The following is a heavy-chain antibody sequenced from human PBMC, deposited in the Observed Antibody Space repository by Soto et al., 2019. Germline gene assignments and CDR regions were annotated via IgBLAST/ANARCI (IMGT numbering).Heavy chain of an antibody. D-gene: IGHD5-12*01. CDR3: ARRRWLQSNWYFDL. J-gene: IGHJ2*01. CDR2: IYYSGRT. CDR1: GGSISSYY. V-gene: IGHV4-59*01. Sequence: QVQLQESGPGLVKPSETLSLTCTGSGGSISSYYWSWIRQPPGKGLEWIGYIYYSGRTNYNPSLTSRVTXXVXTXXTQFSLKLSSVTAADTAVYYCARRRWLQSNWYFDLWGRGTLVTVSS.